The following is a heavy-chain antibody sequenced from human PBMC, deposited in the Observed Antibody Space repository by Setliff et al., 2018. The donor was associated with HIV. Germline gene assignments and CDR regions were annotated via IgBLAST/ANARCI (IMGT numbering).Heavy chain of an antibody. CDR3: ARVGGSPPYYYYYMDV. CDR2: VYHSGTT. J-gene: IGHJ6*03. Sequence: SETLSLTCTVSGASISTAYYWGWIRQPPGKGLEWIGSVYHSGTTYYNPSLKNRVTILVDTSKNQFSLHLTSVTAADTAVYYCARVGGSPPYYYYYMDVWGTGTTVTVSS. V-gene: IGHV4-38-2*02. CDR1: GASISTAYY. D-gene: IGHD3-16*01.